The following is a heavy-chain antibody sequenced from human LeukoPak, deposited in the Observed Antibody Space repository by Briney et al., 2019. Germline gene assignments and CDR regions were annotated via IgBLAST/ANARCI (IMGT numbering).Heavy chain of an antibody. CDR2: INPSGGST. CDR1: GYTFTSYY. J-gene: IGHJ5*02. Sequence: ASVKVSCKASGYTFTSYYIHWVRQAPGQGLEWMGIINPSGGSTIYAQKFQGRVTMTRDMSTSTVYMELSSLRSEDTAVCHCARDGSSSGWFDPWGQGTLVTVSS. D-gene: IGHD6-6*01. CDR3: ARDGSSSGWFDP. V-gene: IGHV1-46*01.